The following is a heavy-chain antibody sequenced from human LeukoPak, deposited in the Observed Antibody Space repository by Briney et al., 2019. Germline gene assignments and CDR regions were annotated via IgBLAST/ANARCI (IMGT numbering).Heavy chain of an antibody. Sequence: GESLKISCKGSGYSFTSYWIGWVRQMPGKGLEWMGIIYPGDSDTRYSPSFQGQVTISADKSISTAYLQWSSLKASDTAMYCCARTYDFWSGYYVWFDPWGQGTLVTVSS. CDR2: IYPGDSDT. J-gene: IGHJ5*02. CDR3: ARTYDFWSGYYVWFDP. V-gene: IGHV5-51*01. CDR1: GYSFTSYW. D-gene: IGHD3-3*01.